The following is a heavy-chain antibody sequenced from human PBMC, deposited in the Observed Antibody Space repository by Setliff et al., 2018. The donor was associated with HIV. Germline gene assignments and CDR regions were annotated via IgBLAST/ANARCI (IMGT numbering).Heavy chain of an antibody. V-gene: IGHV1-3*01. J-gene: IGHJ4*02. CDR3: ARGSGFIEAAGTDY. CDR1: GYTFTNFL. Sequence: ASVKVSCKASGYTFTNFLMYWVRQAPGQRLEWMGWINADSGNTKYSQKFQGRITISRDTSASTAYMELSSLRSEDTAVYYCARGSGFIEAAGTDYWGQGTLVTVSS. CDR2: INADSGNT. D-gene: IGHD6-13*01.